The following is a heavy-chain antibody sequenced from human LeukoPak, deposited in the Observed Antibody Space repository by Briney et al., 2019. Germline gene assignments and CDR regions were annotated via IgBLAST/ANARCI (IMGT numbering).Heavy chain of an antibody. Sequence: SETLSLTRTVSGGSISSYYWSWIRQPPGKGLEWIGYIYYTGSTNYNPSLKSRVTISVDTSKNQFSLKLSSVTAADTAVYYCARNSYGYMSFDYWGQGTLVTVSS. J-gene: IGHJ4*02. CDR1: GGSISSYY. CDR2: IYYTGST. CDR3: ARNSYGYMSFDY. V-gene: IGHV4-59*08. D-gene: IGHD5-18*01.